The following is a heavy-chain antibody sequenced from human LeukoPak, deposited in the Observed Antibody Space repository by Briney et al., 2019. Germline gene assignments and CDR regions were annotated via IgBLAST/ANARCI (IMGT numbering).Heavy chain of an antibody. CDR1: GFTFTSSA. Sequence: GASVKVSCKASGFTFTSSAVQWVRQARGQRLEWIGWIVVGSGNTNYAQKFQERVTITRDMSTSTACMELSSLRSEDTAVYYCAALTGGSGSYYNPPSDYWGQGTLVTVSS. CDR3: AALTGGSGSYYNPPSDY. D-gene: IGHD3-10*01. CDR2: IVVGSGNT. V-gene: IGHV1-58*01. J-gene: IGHJ4*02.